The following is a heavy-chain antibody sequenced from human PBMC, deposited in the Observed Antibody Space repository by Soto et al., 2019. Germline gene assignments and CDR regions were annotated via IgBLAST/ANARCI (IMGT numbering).Heavy chain of an antibody. Sequence: QVQLVESGGGVVQPGRSLRLSCAASGFTFSSYGMHWVRQAPGKGLEWVAVISYDGSNKYYADSVKGRFTISRDNSKNTLYLQMNSLRAEDTAVYYCANGAYPDVWGQGTTVTVSS. D-gene: IGHD2-2*01. V-gene: IGHV3-30*18. CDR1: GFTFSSYG. J-gene: IGHJ6*02. CDR3: ANGAYPDV. CDR2: ISYDGSNK.